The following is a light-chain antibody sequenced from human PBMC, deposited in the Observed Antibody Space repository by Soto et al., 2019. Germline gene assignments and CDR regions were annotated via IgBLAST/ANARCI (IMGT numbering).Light chain of an antibody. CDR2: AAS. Sequence: DIQMTQSPSSLSASVGDRVTITCRASQGISNYIAWYQQKPGKAPKLLIYAASTLQSAVPSRFSGSGSGTDFTLTITGLQPEDVATYSCQKYSSVPLFGPGTKVDIK. CDR1: QGISNY. CDR3: QKYSSVPL. J-gene: IGKJ3*01. V-gene: IGKV1-27*01.